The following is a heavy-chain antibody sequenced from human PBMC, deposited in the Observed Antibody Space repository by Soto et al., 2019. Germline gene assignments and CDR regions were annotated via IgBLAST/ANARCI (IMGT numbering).Heavy chain of an antibody. Sequence: SQRLSRAAVGFKCVNFGVSCIRQAPGKGLEWVSYISSSGSTIYYADSVKGRFTISRDNAKNSLYLQMNSLRAEDTAVYYCARDLGLRYSHFDYWGQGTLVTVS. D-gene: IGHD4-17*01. CDR1: GFKCVNFG. J-gene: IGHJ4*02. CDR2: ISSSGSTI. CDR3: ARDLGLRYSHFDY. V-gene: IGHV3-48*03.